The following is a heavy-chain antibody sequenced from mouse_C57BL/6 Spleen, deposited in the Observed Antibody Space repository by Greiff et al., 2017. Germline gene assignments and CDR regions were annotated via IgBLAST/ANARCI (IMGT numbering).Heavy chain of an antibody. D-gene: IGHD1-1*01. CDR1: GYSFTGYF. CDR3: ARDHYYGSSYLLDY. Sequence: EVQLQQSGPELVKPGGSVKISCKASGYSFTGYFMNWVMQSHGKSLEWIGRIKPYNGDTFYNQKFKGKATLTVDKSSSTAHMELRSLTSEDSAVYYCARDHYYGSSYLLDYWGQGTTLTVSS. V-gene: IGHV1-20*01. J-gene: IGHJ2*01. CDR2: IKPYNGDT.